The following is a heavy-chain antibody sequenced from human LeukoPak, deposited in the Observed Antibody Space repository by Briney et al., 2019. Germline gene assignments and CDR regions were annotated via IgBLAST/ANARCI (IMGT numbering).Heavy chain of an antibody. CDR1: GFTFRSFA. J-gene: IGHJ4*02. D-gene: IGHD6-19*01. CDR3: AKAGAVADTKYYFDY. CDR2: ISDGGGGT. V-gene: IGHV3-23*01. Sequence: PGGSLRLSCAASGFTFRSFAMSWVRQAPGKGLEWVSVISDGGGGTYYADSVKGRFTISRDNSKNTLYLQMNSLRAEDTAIYYCAKAGAVADTKYYFDYWGQGTLVTVSS.